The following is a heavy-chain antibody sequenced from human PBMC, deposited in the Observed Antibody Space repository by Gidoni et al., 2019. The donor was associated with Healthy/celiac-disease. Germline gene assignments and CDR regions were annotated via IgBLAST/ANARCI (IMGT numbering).Heavy chain of an antibody. V-gene: IGHV4-39*01. CDR1: GGSISSSSYY. Sequence: QLQLQESGPGLVKPSETLSLTCTVSGGSISSSSYYWGWIRQPPGKGLEWIGSIYYSGSTYYNPSLKSRVTISVDTSKNQFSLKLSSVTAADTAVYYCARPYFDPGAWFDPWGQGTLVTVSS. D-gene: IGHD3-9*01. J-gene: IGHJ5*02. CDR2: IYYSGST. CDR3: ARPYFDPGAWFDP.